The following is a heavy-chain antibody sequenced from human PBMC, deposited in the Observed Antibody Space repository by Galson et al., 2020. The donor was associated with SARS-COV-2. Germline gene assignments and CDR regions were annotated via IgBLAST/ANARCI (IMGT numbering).Heavy chain of an antibody. CDR2: ISYEETNK. J-gene: IGHJ5*02. CDR3: ATGGTVFTPSDP. Sequence: SLKISCAASGFPFNIYALHLVRQAPGKGLEWVGVISYEETNKSYAHSVKGRFTISRDNSKNTLYLHMNSLRPEDTAVYYCATGGTVFTPSDPWTQGTLVPVS. CDR1: GFPFNIYA. D-gene: IGHD1-7*01. V-gene: IGHV3-30*04.